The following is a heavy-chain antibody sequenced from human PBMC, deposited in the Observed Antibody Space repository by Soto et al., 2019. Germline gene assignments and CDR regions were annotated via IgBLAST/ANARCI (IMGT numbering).Heavy chain of an antibody. J-gene: IGHJ5*02. CDR2: ISSNSAYI. CDR1: GFTFSSYA. D-gene: IGHD6-13*01. Sequence: LRLSCAASGFTFSSYAMSWVRQAPGKGLEWVSTISSNSAYIYYTDALRGRFTISRDNAKNSLHLQMNSLRAEDTAVYYCTRDASRDSSARGWFDPWGPGTLVTVSS. V-gene: IGHV3-21*01. CDR3: TRDASRDSSARGWFDP.